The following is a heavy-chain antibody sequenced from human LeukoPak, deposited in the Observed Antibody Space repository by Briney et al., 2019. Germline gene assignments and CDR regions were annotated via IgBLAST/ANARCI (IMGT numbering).Heavy chain of an antibody. J-gene: IGHJ4*02. CDR1: GGSFSGYY. V-gene: IGHV4-38-2*01. CDR3: ARPHCSSTSCLLDY. D-gene: IGHD2-2*01. Sequence: SVTLSLTCAVYGGSFSGYYWGWIRQPPGKGLEWIGSIYHSGSTYYNPSLKSRVTISVDTSKNQFSLKLSSVTAADTAVYYCARPHCSSTSCLLDYWGQGTLVTVST. CDR2: IYHSGST.